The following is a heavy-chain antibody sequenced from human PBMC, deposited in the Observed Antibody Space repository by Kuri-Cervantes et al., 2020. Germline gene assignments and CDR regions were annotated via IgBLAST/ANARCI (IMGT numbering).Heavy chain of an antibody. CDR1: GFTFSSYW. V-gene: IGHV3-74*01. CDR3: VKDKTGAEDY. Sequence: GESLKISCAASGFTFSSYWMHWVRHAPGKGLDWVSRIHPDGTTTTYADSVRGRFTISRDNAKNTLFLQMNSLRVEDTAVYYCVKDKTGAEDYWGHGTLVTDSS. J-gene: IGHJ4*01. CDR2: IHPDGTTT. D-gene: IGHD1-1*01.